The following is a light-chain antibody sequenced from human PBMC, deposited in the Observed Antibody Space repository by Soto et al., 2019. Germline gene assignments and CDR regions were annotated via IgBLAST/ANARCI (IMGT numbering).Light chain of an antibody. Sequence: IQLTQSPSFLSASVGDRVTITCRASQGISSYLAWYQQKPGKAPKLLIYAASSLQGGVPSRFSGSGSGTDFTLTISSLQPEDFATYYCQQTYSSPWTFGQGTKVDIK. J-gene: IGKJ1*01. CDR2: AAS. CDR3: QQTYSSPWT. CDR1: QGISSY. V-gene: IGKV1-39*01.